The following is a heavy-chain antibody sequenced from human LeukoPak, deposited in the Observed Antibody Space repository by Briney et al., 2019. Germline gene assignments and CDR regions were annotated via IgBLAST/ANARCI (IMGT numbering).Heavy chain of an antibody. CDR3: ARADRSGSHYED. V-gene: IGHV3-21*01. CDR1: GFTFSSYS. J-gene: IGHJ4*02. Sequence: GGSLRLSCAASGFTFSSYSMNWVRQAPGKGLEWVSSISSSSSYIYYADSVKGRFTISRDNAKNSLYLQMNSLRAEDTAVYYCARADRSGSHYEDWGQGTLVTVSS. D-gene: IGHD3-10*01. CDR2: ISSSSSYI.